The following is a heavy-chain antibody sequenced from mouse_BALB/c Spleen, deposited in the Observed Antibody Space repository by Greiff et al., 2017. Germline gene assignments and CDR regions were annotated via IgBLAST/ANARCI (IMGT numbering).Heavy chain of an antibody. D-gene: IGHD2-1*01. CDR1: GFNINDYY. CDR3: TREGGTTMGLAY. Sequence: EVKLMESGAELVKPGASVKLSCTASGFNINDYYMHWVKQRPEQGLEWIGRIDPANGNTNYDPKFQGKATITADTSSNTAYLQLSSLTSEDAAVYYCTREGGTTMGLAYWGQGTLVTVSA. V-gene: IGHV14-3*02. J-gene: IGHJ3*01. CDR2: IDPANGNT.